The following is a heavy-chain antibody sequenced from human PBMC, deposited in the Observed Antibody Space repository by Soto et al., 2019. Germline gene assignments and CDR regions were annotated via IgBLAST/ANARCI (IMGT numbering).Heavy chain of an antibody. CDR1: EGTFIGYS. Sequence: RHSYGAVEGTFIGYSGNCVIKKPGKGLEWVSYISSSSSTIYYADSVKGRFTISRDNAKNSLYLQMNSLRAEDTAVYYCARSPGLQYCYYYYYMDVRGKGTTVPVS. CDR3: ARSPGLQYCYYYYYMDV. J-gene: IGHJ6*03. V-gene: IGHV3-48*01. CDR2: ISSSSSTI. D-gene: IGHD4-4*01.